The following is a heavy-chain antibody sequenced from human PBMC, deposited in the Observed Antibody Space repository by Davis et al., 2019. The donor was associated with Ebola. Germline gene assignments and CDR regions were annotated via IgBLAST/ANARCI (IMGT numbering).Heavy chain of an antibody. J-gene: IGHJ4*02. V-gene: IGHV1-18*04. Sequence: AASVKVSCKASGYTFTSYGISWVRQAPGQGLEWMGWISAYNGNTNYAQKLQGRVTMTEDTSTDTAYMELSSLRSEDTAVYYCATDIKEEASFDYWGQGTLVTVSS. CDR2: ISAYNGNT. CDR1: GYTFTSYG. D-gene: IGHD1-14*01. CDR3: ATDIKEEASFDY.